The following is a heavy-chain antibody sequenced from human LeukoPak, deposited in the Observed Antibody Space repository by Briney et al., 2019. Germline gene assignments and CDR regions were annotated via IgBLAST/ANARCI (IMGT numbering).Heavy chain of an antibody. V-gene: IGHV1-18*01. CDR3: ARERHYDILTGYFPFDY. J-gene: IGHJ4*02. Sequence: ASVKVSCKASGYTFTTYGISWVRQAPGQGLEWMGWISANNGHTNYAQKLQGRVTMTTDTSTSTAYMELRSLRSDDTAVYYCARERHYDILTGYFPFDYWGQGTLVTVSS. CDR1: GYTFTTYG. CDR2: ISANNGHT. D-gene: IGHD3-9*01.